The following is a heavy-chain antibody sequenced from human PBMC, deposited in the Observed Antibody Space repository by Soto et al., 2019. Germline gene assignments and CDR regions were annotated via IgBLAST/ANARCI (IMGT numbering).Heavy chain of an antibody. V-gene: IGHV4-39*01. J-gene: IGHJ4*02. Sequence: SETLSLTCSVSGVSVTSSEYYWGWIRQSPGKGLEWIGSIYYSGSTYYNPSLKSRVTISVDTSKNQFSLKLSSVTAADTAVFYCARHEKIVASFDYWGQGTLVTGSS. CDR3: ARHEKIVASFDY. CDR1: GVSVTSSEYY. CDR2: IYYSGST. D-gene: IGHD3-22*01.